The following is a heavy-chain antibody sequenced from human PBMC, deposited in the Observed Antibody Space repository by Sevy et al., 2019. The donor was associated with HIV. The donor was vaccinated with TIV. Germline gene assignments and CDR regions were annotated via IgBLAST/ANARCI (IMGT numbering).Heavy chain of an antibody. J-gene: IGHJ3*01. CDR1: GFTFCRYG. CDR2: IRYDGSTK. CDR3: AKGLGMVQGALLSDDV. D-gene: IGHD3-10*01. Sequence: GGSLRLSCAASGFTFCRYGMHWVRQAPGKGLEWVAFIRYDGSTKYYAESVKGRFIISRDNSKDTLYLQMNSLRGDDTSLYYCAKGLGMVQGALLSDDVWGQGTMVTVSS. V-gene: IGHV3-30*02.